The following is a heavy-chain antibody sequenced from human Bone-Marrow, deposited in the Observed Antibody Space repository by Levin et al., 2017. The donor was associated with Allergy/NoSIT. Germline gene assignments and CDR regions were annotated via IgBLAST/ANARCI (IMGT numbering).Heavy chain of an antibody. CDR2: ISGGGDST. V-gene: IGHV3-23*01. J-gene: IGHJ5*02. D-gene: IGHD3-10*01. Sequence: LSLTCAASGFTFRSYAMSWVRQAPGKGLEWVSAISGGGDSTKYADSVKGRFTISRDNSTKTLYLQMNSLRVEDTAMYYCARDQDAVFGDDWFDPWGQGALVTVSS. CDR1: GFTFRSYA. CDR3: ARDQDAVFGDDWFDP.